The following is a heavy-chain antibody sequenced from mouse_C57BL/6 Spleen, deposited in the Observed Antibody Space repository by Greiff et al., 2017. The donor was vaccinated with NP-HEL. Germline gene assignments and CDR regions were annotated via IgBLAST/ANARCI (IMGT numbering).Heavy chain of an antibody. CDR2: IYWADDQ. Sequence: QVTLKVSGPGILQSSQTLSLTCSFSGFSLSTSGMGVSWIRQPSGKGLEWLAHIYWADDQRSHPSLKSRLTISKATSRNQVFLKITSVDTAYTATYYCARSYYGSSYVGYFDVWGTGTTVTVSS. D-gene: IGHD1-1*01. CDR3: ARSYYGSSYVGYFDV. J-gene: IGHJ1*03. CDR1: GFSLSTSGMG. V-gene: IGHV8-12*01.